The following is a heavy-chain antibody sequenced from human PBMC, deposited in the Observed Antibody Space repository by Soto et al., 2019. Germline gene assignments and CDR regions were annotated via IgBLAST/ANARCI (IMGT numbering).Heavy chain of an antibody. CDR1: GGTFSSYA. CDR2: IIPIFGTA. CDR3: ACAPHFGGYDFYYYYGMDV. V-gene: IGHV1-69*06. J-gene: IGHJ6*02. D-gene: IGHD5-12*01. Sequence: GASVKVSCKASGGTFSSYAISWVRQAPGQGLEWMGGIIPIFGTANYAQKFQGRVTITADKSTSTAYMELSSLRSEDTAVYYCACAPHFGGYDFYYYYGMDVWGQGTTVTVSS.